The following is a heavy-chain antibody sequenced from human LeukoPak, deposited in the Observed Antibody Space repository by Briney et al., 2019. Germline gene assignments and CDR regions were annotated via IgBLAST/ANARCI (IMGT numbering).Heavy chain of an antibody. V-gene: IGHV5-51*01. Sequence: RGESLKISCKGSGYSFTSYWIGWVRQMPGKGLEWMGIIYPGDSDTRYSPPFQGQVTISADKSISTAYLQRSSLKASDTAMYYCASLYYYDSSGYPDAFDIWGQGTMVTVSS. CDR1: GYSFTSYW. D-gene: IGHD3-22*01. CDR3: ASLYYYDSSGYPDAFDI. CDR2: IYPGDSDT. J-gene: IGHJ3*02.